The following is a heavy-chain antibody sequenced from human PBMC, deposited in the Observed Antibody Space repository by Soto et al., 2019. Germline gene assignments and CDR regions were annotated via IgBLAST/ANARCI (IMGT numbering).Heavy chain of an antibody. D-gene: IGHD2-15*01. CDR3: AKSTCSGGSCHSGRFDP. Sequence: EVQLVESGGGLVQPGRSLRLACAASGFTFDDDAMHWVRQAPGKGPEWASGISWNSGDKGYADSVKGRFTISRDNAKNSLYLQMNSLRAEDTALYYCAKSTCSGGSCHSGRFDPWGQGTLVTVSS. J-gene: IGHJ5*02. CDR1: GFTFDDDA. CDR2: ISWNSGDK. V-gene: IGHV3-9*01.